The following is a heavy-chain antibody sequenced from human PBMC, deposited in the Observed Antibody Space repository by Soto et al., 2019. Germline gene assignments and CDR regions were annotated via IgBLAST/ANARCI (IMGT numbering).Heavy chain of an antibody. CDR2: ISYDGSNK. CDR3: ASGSSSWYGEWLY. CDR1: GFTFSSYA. Sequence: QVQLVESGGGVVQPGRSLRLSCAASGFTFSSYAMHWVRQAPGKGLVWVAVISYDGSNKYYADSVKGRFTISRDNSKNTLYLQMNSLRAEDTAVYYCASGSSSWYGEWLYWGQGTLVTVSS. D-gene: IGHD6-13*01. J-gene: IGHJ4*02. V-gene: IGHV3-30-3*01.